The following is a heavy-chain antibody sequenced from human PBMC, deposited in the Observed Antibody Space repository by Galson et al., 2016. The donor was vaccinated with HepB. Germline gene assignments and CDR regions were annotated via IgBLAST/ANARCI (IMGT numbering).Heavy chain of an antibody. J-gene: IGHJ5*02. D-gene: IGHD1-26*01. CDR1: GGSIGTSTYY. Sequence: SETLSLTCAVSGGSIGTSTYYWGWIRQPPGKGLEWIGSIFYSGSTYYTPSLKSRVTISVDTSKNQFSLKLNSVTAAGTAVYFCARHGGVGATYWFDPWGQGTLVTVSS. CDR3: ARHGGVGATYWFDP. CDR2: IFYSGST. V-gene: IGHV4-39*01.